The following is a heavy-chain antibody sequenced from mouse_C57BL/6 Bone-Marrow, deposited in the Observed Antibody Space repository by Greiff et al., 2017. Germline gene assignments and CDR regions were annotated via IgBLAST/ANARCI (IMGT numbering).Heavy chain of an antibody. Sequence: EVQGVESGGGLVQPGGSMKLSCAASGFTFSDAWMDWVRQSPEKGLEWVAEIRHKANNHATYYAVSVKGRFTIARDDSKSSGYLQMNSLRAEDTGIYYCTGSRPFAYWGQGTLVTVSA. J-gene: IGHJ3*01. CDR3: TGSRPFAY. CDR2: IRHKANNHAT. V-gene: IGHV6-6*01. D-gene: IGHD1-1*01. CDR1: GFTFSDAW.